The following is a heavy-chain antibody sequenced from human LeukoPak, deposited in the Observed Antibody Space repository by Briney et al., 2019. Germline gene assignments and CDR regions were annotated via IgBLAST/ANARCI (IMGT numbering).Heavy chain of an antibody. J-gene: IGHJ5*02. CDR1: GGSISSGGYS. D-gene: IGHD3-10*01. CDR3: ARTYYYGSGSYYNNWFDP. V-gene: IGHV4-30-2*01. Sequence: SETLSLTCAVSGGSISSGGYSWSWIRQPPGKGLEWIGYIYHSGSTYYNPSLKSRVTISVDRSKNQFSLKLSSVTAADTAVHYCARTYYYGSGSYYNNWFDPWGQGTLVTVSS. CDR2: IYHSGST.